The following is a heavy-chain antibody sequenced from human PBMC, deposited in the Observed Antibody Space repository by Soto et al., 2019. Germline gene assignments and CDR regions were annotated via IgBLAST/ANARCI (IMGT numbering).Heavy chain of an antibody. CDR2: INHSGST. Sequence: SETLSLTCAVYGGSFSGYYWSWIRQPPGKGLEWIGEINHSGSTNYNPSLKSRVTISVDTSKNQFSLKLSSVTAADTAVYYCARADLAVAGAFDPWGQGTLVTVSS. J-gene: IGHJ5*02. CDR1: GGSFSGYY. V-gene: IGHV4-34*01. D-gene: IGHD6-19*01. CDR3: ARADLAVAGAFDP.